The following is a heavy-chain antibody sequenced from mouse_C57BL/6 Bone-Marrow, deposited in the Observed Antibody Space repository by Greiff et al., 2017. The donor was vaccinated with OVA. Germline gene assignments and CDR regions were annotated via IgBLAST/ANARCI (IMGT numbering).Heavy chain of an antibody. CDR3: ARDYYGSPY. Sequence: VQLQQSGPELVKPGASVKISCKASGYTFTDYYMNWVKQSHGKSLEWIGDINPNNGGTSYNQKFKGKATLTVDKSSSTAYMELRSLTSEDSAVYYCARDYYGSPYWGQGTLVTVSA. V-gene: IGHV1-26*01. CDR2: INPNNGGT. J-gene: IGHJ3*01. CDR1: GYTFTDYY. D-gene: IGHD1-1*01.